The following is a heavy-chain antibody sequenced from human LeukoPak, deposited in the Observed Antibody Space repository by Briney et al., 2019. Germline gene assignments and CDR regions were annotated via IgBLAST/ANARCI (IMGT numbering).Heavy chain of an antibody. V-gene: IGHV1-46*01. Sequence: ASVKVSCKASGYTFTSYYMHWVRQAPGQGLEWMGIINPSGGSTSYAQKFQGRVTMTRDTSISTAYMELSRLRSDDTAVYYCARDMAADDSSGYHTYYYYGMDVWGQGTTVTVSS. CDR2: INPSGGST. CDR3: ARDMAADDSSGYHTYYYYGMDV. D-gene: IGHD3-22*01. J-gene: IGHJ6*02. CDR1: GYTFTSYY.